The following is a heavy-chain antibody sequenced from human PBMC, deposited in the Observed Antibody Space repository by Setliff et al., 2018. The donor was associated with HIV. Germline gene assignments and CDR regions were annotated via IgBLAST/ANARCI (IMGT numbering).Heavy chain of an antibody. CDR1: GYSISSGYY. V-gene: IGHV4-38-2*01. J-gene: IGHJ4*02. D-gene: IGHD3-3*01. CDR3: ARVASYDFWSGYLHYFDY. Sequence: SETLSLTCAVSGYSISSGYYWGWIRQPPGKGLEWIGSIFHSGSTYYNPSLQSRVTISLHTSKNQFSLKMSSVTAADTAVYYCARVASYDFWSGYLHYFDYWGQGTPVTVSS. CDR2: IFHSGST.